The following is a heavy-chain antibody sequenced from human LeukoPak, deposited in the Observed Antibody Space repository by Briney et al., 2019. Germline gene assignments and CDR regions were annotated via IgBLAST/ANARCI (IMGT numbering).Heavy chain of an antibody. CDR2: IRQHGSEK. J-gene: IGHJ4*02. D-gene: IGHD6-13*01. CDR3: ARVWDVGYSSSWYVFPDY. CDR1: GFTFSSYW. V-gene: IGHV3-7*01. Sequence: GGSLRLSCAASGFTFSSYWMSWVRQAPGKGLEWVANIRQHGSEKYYADSVKGRFTISRDNSKNTLYLQMNSLRAEDTAVYYCARVWDVGYSSSWYVFPDYWGQGTLVTFSS.